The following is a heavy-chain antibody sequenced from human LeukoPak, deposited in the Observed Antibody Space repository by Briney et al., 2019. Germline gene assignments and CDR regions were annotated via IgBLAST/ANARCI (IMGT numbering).Heavy chain of an antibody. CDR2: ISSSGSTI. D-gene: IGHD3-3*01. J-gene: IGHJ4*02. Sequence: GGSLRLSCAASGFTFSDYYMSWIRQAPGKGLEWVSYISSSGSTIYYADSVKGRFTISRDNAKNSLYLQMNSLRAEDTAVYYCARSVLRFLEWSRYFDYWGQGTLVTVSS. CDR1: GFTFSDYY. CDR3: ARSVLRFLEWSRYFDY. V-gene: IGHV3-11*01.